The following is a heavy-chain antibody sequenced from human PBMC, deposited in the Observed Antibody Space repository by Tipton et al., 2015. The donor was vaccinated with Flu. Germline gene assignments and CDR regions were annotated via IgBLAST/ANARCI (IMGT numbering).Heavy chain of an antibody. D-gene: IGHD4-11*01. V-gene: IGHV4-31*03. Sequence: TLSLTCSVSGGSISRGGEYWTRIRQHPGKGLEWIASIYYSGGIYYNPSLESRVTMSVDTSKNQFSLRLSSMTAADTAVYYCARRDYSNYVSDPKNWFDPWGQGTLVTVSS. CDR2: IYYSGGI. CDR1: GGSISRGGEY. CDR3: ARRDYSNYVSDPKNWFDP. J-gene: IGHJ5*02.